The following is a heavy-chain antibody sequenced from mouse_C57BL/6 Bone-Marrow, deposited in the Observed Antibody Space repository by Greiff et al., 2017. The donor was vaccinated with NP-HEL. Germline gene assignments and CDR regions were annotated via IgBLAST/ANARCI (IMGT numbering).Heavy chain of an antibody. Sequence: EVKLMESGGGLVKPGGSLKLSCAASGFTFSSYAMSWVRQTPEKRLEWVATISDGGSYTSYPDNVKGRFTISRDNAKNNLYLQMSHLKSEDTAMYYCAREGEEDYWGQGTTLTVSS. J-gene: IGHJ2*01. CDR1: GFTFSSYA. V-gene: IGHV5-4*01. CDR2: ISDGGSYT. CDR3: AREGEEDY.